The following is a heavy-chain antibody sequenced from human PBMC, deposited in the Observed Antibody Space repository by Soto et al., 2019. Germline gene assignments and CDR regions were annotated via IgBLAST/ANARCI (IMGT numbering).Heavy chain of an antibody. CDR3: ASRQRYVDIVAKTRPYFDY. CDR1: GGTFSSYA. Sequence: GASVKVSCKASGGTFSSYAISWVRQAPGQGLEWMGGIIPIFGTANYAQKFQGRVTITADKSTSTAYMELSSLRSEDTAVYYCASRQRYVDIVAKTRPYFDYWGQGTLVTVSS. D-gene: IGHD5-12*01. CDR2: IIPIFGTA. V-gene: IGHV1-69*06. J-gene: IGHJ4*02.